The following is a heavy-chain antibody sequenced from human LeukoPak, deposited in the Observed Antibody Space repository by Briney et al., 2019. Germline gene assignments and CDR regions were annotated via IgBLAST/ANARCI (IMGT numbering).Heavy chain of an antibody. CDR2: IYTSGSA. CDR1: GDSITNHR. D-gene: IGHD3-3*01. V-gene: IGHV4-4*09. CDR3: ASSLRKRSSEPWDNWFDP. J-gene: IGHJ5*02. Sequence: PSETLSLTCTVSGDSITNHRCSWIRQPPGKGLEWIGHIYTSGSASYNPSLKNRVTISVDTSKNQFFLNLTSVTAADTAVYYCASSLRKRSSEPWDNWFDPWGQGALVTVSS.